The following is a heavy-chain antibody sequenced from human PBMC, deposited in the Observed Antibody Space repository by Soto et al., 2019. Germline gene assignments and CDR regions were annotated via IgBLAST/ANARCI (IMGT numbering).Heavy chain of an antibody. CDR2: IKSKTDGGTT. CDR3: TTERIAVAGKITYYFDY. J-gene: IGHJ4*02. D-gene: IGHD6-19*01. Sequence: GGSLRLSCAASGFTFSNAWMNWVRQAPGKGLEWVGRIKSKTDGGTTDYAAPVKGRFTISRDDSKNTLYLQMNSLKTEDTAVYYCTTERIAVAGKITYYFDYWGQGTLVTVSS. V-gene: IGHV3-15*01. CDR1: GFTFSNAW.